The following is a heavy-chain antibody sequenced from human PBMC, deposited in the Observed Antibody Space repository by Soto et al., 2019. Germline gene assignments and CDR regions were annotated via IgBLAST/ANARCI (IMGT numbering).Heavy chain of an antibody. D-gene: IGHD4-17*01. V-gene: IGHV3-21*01. CDR1: GFTFSSYS. J-gene: IGHJ6*03. CDR2: ISSSSSYI. Sequence: PGGSLRLSCAASGFTFSSYSMNWVRQAPGKGLEWVSSISSSSSYIYYADSVKGRFTISRDNAKNSLYLQMNSLRAEDTAVYYCARGGGDGDYYYYYYYMDVWGKGTTVTVSS. CDR3: ARGGGDGDYYYYYYYMDV.